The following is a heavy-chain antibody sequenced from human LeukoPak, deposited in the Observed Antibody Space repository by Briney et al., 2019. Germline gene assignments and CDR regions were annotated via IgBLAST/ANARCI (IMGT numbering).Heavy chain of an antibody. CDR3: ARAATYYYGSSGYSTFDP. J-gene: IGHJ5*02. V-gene: IGHV4-59*01. CDR1: GGSISSYH. CDR2: IYYRGST. D-gene: IGHD3-22*01. Sequence: SETLSLTCTVSGGSISSYHWSWIREPPGKGREWIGYIYYRGSTNYNPSLKSRVTISADTSKNQFSLKLSSVTAADTAVYYCARAATYYYGSSGYSTFDPWGQGTLVTVSS.